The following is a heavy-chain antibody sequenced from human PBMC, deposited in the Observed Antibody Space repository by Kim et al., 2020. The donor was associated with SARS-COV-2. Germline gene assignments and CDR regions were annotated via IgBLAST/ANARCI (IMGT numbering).Heavy chain of an antibody. CDR1: GGSLSDYS. CDR2: VNPGGRT. J-gene: IGHJ5*01. D-gene: IGHD6-13*01. V-gene: IGHV4-34*01. Sequence: SETLSLTCAVYGGSLSDYSWSWIRQPPGKGLEWIGEVNPGGRTNSNPSLKSRVTISLDTSKKQFSLKLRSVTAADTAMYFCAKDVTGYSSSWFDSWGQGTLVTVSS. CDR3: AKDVTGYSSSWFDS.